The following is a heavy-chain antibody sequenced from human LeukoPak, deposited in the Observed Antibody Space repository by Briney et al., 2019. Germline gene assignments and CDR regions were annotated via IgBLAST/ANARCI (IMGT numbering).Heavy chain of an antibody. J-gene: IGHJ4*02. CDR1: GVTLSNYG. Sequence: GSLRLSCAVSGVTLSNYGMAWVRQAPGKGLEWVAGISGSGGRANYAASVKGRFTISRDNAKTTMYQQMNSLRAEDTAVYFCAKRGVVIRVILVGFHKEAYYFDSWGQGALVSVSS. D-gene: IGHD3-22*01. CDR3: AKRGVVIRVILVGFHKEAYYFDS. V-gene: IGHV3-23*01. CDR2: ISGSGGRA.